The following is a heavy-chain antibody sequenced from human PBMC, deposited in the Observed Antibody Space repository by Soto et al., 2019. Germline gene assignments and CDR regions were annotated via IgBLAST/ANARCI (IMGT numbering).Heavy chain of an antibody. CDR2: INWSGGNT. CDR3: VRGKWLEDYYGMDV. CDR1: GFTFDDYG. D-gene: IGHD6-19*01. V-gene: IGHV3-20*04. J-gene: IGHJ6*02. Sequence: EVQVVESGGGVVRPGGSQRLSCAASGFTFDDYGMSWVRQAPGKGLEWVSSINWSGGNTGYADSVRGRFTISRDNARKSMYLQMNSLRADDTALYYCVRGKWLEDYYGMDVWGQGTTVIVSS.